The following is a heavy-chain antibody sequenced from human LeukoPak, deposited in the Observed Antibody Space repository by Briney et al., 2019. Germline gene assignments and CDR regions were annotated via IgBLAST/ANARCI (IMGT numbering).Heavy chain of an antibody. V-gene: IGHV4-59*01. CDR1: GGAISSYY. J-gene: IGHJ6*02. Sequence: SETLSLTCTVSGGAISSYYWSWIRQPPGKGLEWIGYIYYSGSTNYNPSLKSRVTISVDTSKNQFSLKLSSVTAADTAVYYCARFIGGNKHYGMDVWGQGTTVTVSS. CDR3: ARFIGGNKHYGMDV. CDR2: IYYSGST. D-gene: IGHD4-23*01.